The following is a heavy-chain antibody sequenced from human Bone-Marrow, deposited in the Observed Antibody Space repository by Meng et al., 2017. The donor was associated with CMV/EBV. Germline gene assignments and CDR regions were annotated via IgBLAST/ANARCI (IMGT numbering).Heavy chain of an antibody. V-gene: IGHV3-43*01. CDR3: AKDRGVAGTLDGMDV. CDR1: GFTFDDYT. CDR2: ISWDGGST. Sequence: GGSLRLSCAASGFTFDDYTMHWVRQAPGKGLEWVSLISWDGGSTYYADSVKGRFTISRDNSKNSLYLQMNSLRTEDTALYYCAKDRGVAGTLDGMDVWGQGTTVTVSS. D-gene: IGHD6-19*01. J-gene: IGHJ6*02.